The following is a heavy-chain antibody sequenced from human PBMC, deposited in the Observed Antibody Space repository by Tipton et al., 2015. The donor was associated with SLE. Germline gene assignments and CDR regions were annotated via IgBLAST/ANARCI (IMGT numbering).Heavy chain of an antibody. V-gene: IGHV6-1*01. CDR3: ARAGGTVTTEMNAFDI. Sequence: PGLVKPSQTLSLTCAISGDSVSSNSAAWNWIRQSPSRGLEWLGRTYYRSKWYNDYAVSVKSRITINPDTSKNQFSLQLNSVTPEDTAVYYCARAGGTVTTEMNAFDIWGQGTMVTVSS. CDR1: GDSVSSNSAA. D-gene: IGHD4-17*01. CDR2: TYYRSKWYN. J-gene: IGHJ3*02.